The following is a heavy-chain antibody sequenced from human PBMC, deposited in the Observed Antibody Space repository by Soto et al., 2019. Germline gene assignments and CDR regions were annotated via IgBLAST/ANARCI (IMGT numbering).Heavy chain of an antibody. CDR1: GFTFTSSA. CDR2: IVVGSGNT. D-gene: IGHD3-10*01. J-gene: IGHJ3*02. V-gene: IGHV1-58*01. Sequence: SVKVSCKASGFTFTSSAVQWVRQARGQRLEWIGWIVVGSGNTNYSQKFQERVTITRDISTSTAYMELSSLRSEDTAVYYCARDGPVGWFGELSGAFEIWGQGTMVTVSS. CDR3: ARDGPVGWFGELSGAFEI.